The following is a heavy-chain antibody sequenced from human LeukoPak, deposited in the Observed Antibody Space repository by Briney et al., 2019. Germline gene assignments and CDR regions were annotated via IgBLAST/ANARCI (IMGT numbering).Heavy chain of an antibody. CDR2: INPNSGGT. J-gene: IGHJ4*02. Sequence: ASVKVSCKASGYTFIACYMHWVRQAPGQGLEWMGRINPNSGGTNFAQKFQGRVTMTRDTSISTGYMELSSLRSDDTAVYYCAAGRGNSYVNFDYWGQGTLVTVSS. CDR1: GYTFIACY. D-gene: IGHD1-26*01. CDR3: AAGRGNSYVNFDY. V-gene: IGHV1-2*06.